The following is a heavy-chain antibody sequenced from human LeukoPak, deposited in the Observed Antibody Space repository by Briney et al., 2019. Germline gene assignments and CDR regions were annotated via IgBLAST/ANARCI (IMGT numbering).Heavy chain of an antibody. V-gene: IGHV5-51*01. CDR3: ARRTAAEDYYYYMDV. CDR1: GYSFTSYW. D-gene: IGHD6-13*01. CDR2: IYPGDSDT. Sequence: GESLKISCKGSGYSFTSYWIGWVRQMPGKGLEWMGIIYPGDSDTRYSPSFQGRVTISADKSISTAYLQWSSLKASDTAMYYCARRTAAEDYYYYMDVWGKGTTVTVSS. J-gene: IGHJ6*03.